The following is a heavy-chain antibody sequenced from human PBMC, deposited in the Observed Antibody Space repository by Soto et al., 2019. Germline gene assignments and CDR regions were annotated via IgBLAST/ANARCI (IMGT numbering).Heavy chain of an antibody. Sequence: QVLLMQSGPEVKKPGASVKVSCKASGYTFHNYGISWVRQVPGQGLEWMGWISGYNGNTNYAPKIQGRVTVTRDTSTATAYMELRSLRSDYTAIYYCARGSESFDLWGQGTLVTVSS. CDR1: GYTFHNYG. CDR3: ARGSESFDL. V-gene: IGHV1-18*01. J-gene: IGHJ4*02. CDR2: ISGYNGNT. D-gene: IGHD1-26*01.